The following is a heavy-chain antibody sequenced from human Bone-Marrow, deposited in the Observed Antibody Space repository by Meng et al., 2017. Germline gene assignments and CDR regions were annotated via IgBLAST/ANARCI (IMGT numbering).Heavy chain of an antibody. V-gene: IGHV1-69*01. Sequence: QGHLVRAGAGGKKPGSSVKLSCKACGGTCSRYAISWVRQSPGQGLEWMGGIIPIFGKANYAQKFQGRVTITAAESTSTAYMELSSLRSEDTAVYYCASVGGAGRKVDYWGQGTLVTVSS. D-gene: IGHD2-15*01. CDR2: IIPIFGKA. CDR1: GGTCSRYA. CDR3: ASVGGAGRKVDY. J-gene: IGHJ4*02.